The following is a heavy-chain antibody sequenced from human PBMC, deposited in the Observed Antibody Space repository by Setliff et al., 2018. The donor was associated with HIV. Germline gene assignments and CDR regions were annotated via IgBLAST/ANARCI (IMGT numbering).Heavy chain of an antibody. Sequence: PSETLSLTCTVSGDSISNNGYYWAWIRQPPGKGLEWIGCVYHRGTTYYNPSLKSRLAMSVDTSKNKFFLKLNSLTAADTAVYYCSLQRGRPMRWFDPWGPGTLVTVSS. CDR2: VYHRGTT. CDR1: GDSISNNGYY. CDR3: SLQRGRPMRWFDP. D-gene: IGHD2-2*01. J-gene: IGHJ5*02. V-gene: IGHV4-39*01.